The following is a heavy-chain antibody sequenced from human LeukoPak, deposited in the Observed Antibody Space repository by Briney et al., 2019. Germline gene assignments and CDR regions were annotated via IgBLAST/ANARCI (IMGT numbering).Heavy chain of an antibody. J-gene: IGHJ6*02. D-gene: IGHD6-13*01. V-gene: IGHV3-23*01. CDR2: ISGSGGST. CDR1: GFTFSSYA. Sequence: GGSLRLSCAASGFTFSSYAMSWVRQAPGKGLEWVSAISGSGGSTYYADSVKGRFTISRDNSKNTLYLQMNSLRAEDTAVYYCARDLSGIAADYYYYYGMDVWGQGTTVTVSS. CDR3: ARDLSGIAADYYYYYGMDV.